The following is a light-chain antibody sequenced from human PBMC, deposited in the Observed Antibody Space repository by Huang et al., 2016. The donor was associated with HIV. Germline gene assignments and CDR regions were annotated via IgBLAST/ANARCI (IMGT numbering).Light chain of an antibody. J-gene: IGKJ1*01. CDR3: QQRSSWPGT. CDR1: QSVSSY. V-gene: IGKV3-11*01. Sequence: EIVLTQSPATLSLSPGERATLSCRASQSVSSYLAWYQHKPGQAPRLLIYDASNRATGIPARVSGSWSGTDFTLTISSLEPEDFAVYYCQQRSSWPGTFDQGTKVEVK. CDR2: DAS.